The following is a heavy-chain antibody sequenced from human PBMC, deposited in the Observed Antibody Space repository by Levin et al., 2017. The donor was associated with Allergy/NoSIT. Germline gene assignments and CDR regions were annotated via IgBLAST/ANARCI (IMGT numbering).Heavy chain of an antibody. V-gene: IGHV3-7*01. CDR2: IKQDGSEK. CDR3: ARDGPFEYSSSGAFDI. D-gene: IGHD6-6*01. J-gene: IGHJ3*02. Sequence: GGSLRLSCAASGFTFSSYWMSWVRQAPGKGLEWVANIKQDGSEKYYVDSVKGRFTISRDNAKNSLYLQMNSLRAEDTAVYYCARDGPFEYSSSGAFDIWGQGTMVTVSS. CDR1: GFTFSSYW.